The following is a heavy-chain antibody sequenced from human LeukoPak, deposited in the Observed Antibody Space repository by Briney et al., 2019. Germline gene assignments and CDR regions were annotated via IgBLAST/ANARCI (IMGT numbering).Heavy chain of an antibody. D-gene: IGHD2-21*01. CDR1: QFTFSRFA. CDR2: LSGSGTAT. V-gene: IGHV3-23*01. J-gene: IGHJ6*03. Sequence: GGSLRLSCEASQFTFSRFAMSWIRQAPGTGLEWVSTLSGSGTATYYADSVKGRFTTSRDNSKDTLYLQMDNPGADDTAVYYCAKHLGSHSFLFYYMDVWGTGTSVIVSS. CDR3: AKHLGSHSFLFYYMDV.